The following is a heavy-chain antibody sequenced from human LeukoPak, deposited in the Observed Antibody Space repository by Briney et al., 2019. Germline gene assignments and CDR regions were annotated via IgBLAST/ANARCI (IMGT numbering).Heavy chain of an antibody. CDR3: ARDLYYYDSSGYYRGLDY. Sequence: GGSLRLSCAASGFTFNTYRMSWVRQAPGKGLEWVANIKHDGSEENYVDSVKGRFTISRDNAKGSLSLQMNSLRGEDTVVYYCARDLYYYDSSGYYRGLDYWGQGTLVTVSS. D-gene: IGHD3-22*01. J-gene: IGHJ4*02. CDR2: IKHDGSEE. CDR1: GFTFNTYR. V-gene: IGHV3-7*01.